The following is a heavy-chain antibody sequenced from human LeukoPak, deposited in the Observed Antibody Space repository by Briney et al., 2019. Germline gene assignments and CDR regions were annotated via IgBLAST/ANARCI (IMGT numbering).Heavy chain of an antibody. CDR1: GGAISIYY. D-gene: IGHD3-22*01. CDR2: IYNSGST. J-gene: IGHJ3*02. V-gene: IGHV4-59*01. Sequence: SETLSLTCSVSGGAISIYYWSWIRQPPGKGLEGIGYIYNSGSTNYNPSLKSRVTISVDTSKNQFSLKLSSVTAADTAVYYCACLTTADAFDIWGQGTKVTVSS. CDR3: ACLTTADAFDI.